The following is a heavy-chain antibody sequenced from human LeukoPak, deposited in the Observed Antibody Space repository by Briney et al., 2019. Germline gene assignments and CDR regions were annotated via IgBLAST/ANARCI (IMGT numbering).Heavy chain of an antibody. Sequence: GGSLRLSCAASGFTFSSYAMSWVRQAPGKGLEWVSAISGSGGSTYYADSVKGRFTISRDNSKNTLYLQMNSLRAEDTAVYYCAGDVGYSYGSHPDYWGQGTLVTVSS. J-gene: IGHJ4*02. CDR1: GFTFSSYA. D-gene: IGHD5-18*01. CDR2: ISGSGGST. V-gene: IGHV3-23*01. CDR3: AGDVGYSYGSHPDY.